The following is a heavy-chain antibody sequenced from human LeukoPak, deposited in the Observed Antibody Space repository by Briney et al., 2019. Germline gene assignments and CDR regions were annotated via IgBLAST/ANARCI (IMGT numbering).Heavy chain of an antibody. D-gene: IGHD3-10*01. CDR3: ARYTYYGSGSYYSYYYYYYMDV. CDR1: GFTFSSYG. CDR2: IRYDGSNK. Sequence: GGSLRLSCAASGFTFSSYGMHWVRQAPGKGLEWVAFIRYDGSNKYYADSVKGRFTISRDNSKNTLYLQMNSLRAEDTAVYYCARYTYYGSGSYYSYYYYYYMDVWGKGTTVTISS. J-gene: IGHJ6*03. V-gene: IGHV3-30*02.